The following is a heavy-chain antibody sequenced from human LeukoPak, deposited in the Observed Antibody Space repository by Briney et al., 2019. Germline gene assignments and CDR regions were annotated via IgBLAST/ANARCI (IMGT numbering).Heavy chain of an antibody. CDR2: MNPNSGNT. Sequence: ASVKVSCKASGYTFTSYDINWVRQATGQGLEWMGWMNPNSGNTGYAQKFQGRVTMTRNTSISTAYMELSSLRSEDTAVYYCASGAGYSSSWLDAFDIWGQGTMVTVSS. CDR1: GYTFTSYD. D-gene: IGHD6-13*01. J-gene: IGHJ3*02. CDR3: ASGAGYSSSWLDAFDI. V-gene: IGHV1-8*01.